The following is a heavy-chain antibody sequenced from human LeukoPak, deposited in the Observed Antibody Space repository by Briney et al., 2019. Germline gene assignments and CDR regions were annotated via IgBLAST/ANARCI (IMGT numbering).Heavy chain of an antibody. J-gene: IGHJ4*02. D-gene: IGHD6-13*01. CDR2: ISRGGRTV. CDR3: VRGAYSSSWLNFDY. CDR1: GFTFSNYE. Sequence: GGSLRLPCAASGFTFSNYEMNWVRQAPGKGLDWVAYISRGGRTVDYADSVKGRFTISRDSAKNALYLQMNSLRAEDTAVYYCVRGAYSSSWLNFDYWGQGTLVTVSS. V-gene: IGHV3-48*03.